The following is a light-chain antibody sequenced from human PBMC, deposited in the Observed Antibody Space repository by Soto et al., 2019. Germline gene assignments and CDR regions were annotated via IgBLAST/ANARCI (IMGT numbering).Light chain of an antibody. CDR3: CSYGGSRAV. Sequence: QSALTQPASVSGSTGQSITISCTGTSSDVGSHNLVSWYQQHPGQAPKLMIYEVSRQPLGVSTRFSASKSDNTASLTISGLQAEDQADYYCCSYGGSRAVFGGGTQLTVL. CDR1: SSDVGSHNL. V-gene: IGLV2-23*02. J-gene: IGLJ7*01. CDR2: EVS.